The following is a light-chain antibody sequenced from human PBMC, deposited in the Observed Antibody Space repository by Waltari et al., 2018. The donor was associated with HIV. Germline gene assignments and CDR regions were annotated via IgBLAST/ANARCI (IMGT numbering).Light chain of an antibody. J-gene: IGLJ1*01. CDR3: ATWNDSLSGYV. CDR2: RNN. Sequence: QSVLTQPPSASGPPGQRVTISCSGRSSNIGRPSVYWYQQLPGTAPKLLIYRNNQRPSGVPDRFSGSKSGTSASLAISGLRSEDEADYYCATWNDSLSGYVFGTGTKVTV. CDR1: SSNIGRPS. V-gene: IGLV1-47*01.